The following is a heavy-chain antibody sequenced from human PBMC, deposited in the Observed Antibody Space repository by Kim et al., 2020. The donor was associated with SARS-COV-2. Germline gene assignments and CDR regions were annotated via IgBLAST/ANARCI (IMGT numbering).Heavy chain of an antibody. Sequence: SETLSLTCAVYGGSFSGYYWSWIRQPPGKGLEWIGEINHSGSTNYNPSLKSRVTISVDTSKNQFSLKLSSVTAADTAVYYCARGTGGLGDIVLVVWSYYYYMDVWGKGTTVTVSS. CDR2: INHSGST. CDR1: GGSFSGYY. D-gene: IGHD2-8*02. CDR3: ARGTGGLGDIVLVVWSYYYYMDV. V-gene: IGHV4-34*01. J-gene: IGHJ6*03.